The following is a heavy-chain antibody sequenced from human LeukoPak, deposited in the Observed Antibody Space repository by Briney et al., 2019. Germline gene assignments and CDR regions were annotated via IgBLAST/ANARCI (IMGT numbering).Heavy chain of an antibody. Sequence: SETLSLTCTVSGGSISSYYWSWIRQPPGKGLEWIGYIYYSGSTNYNPSLKSRDTISVDTSKNQFSLKLSSVTAADTAVYYCAREFGGGMDVWGQGTTVTVSS. CDR3: AREFGGGMDV. CDR1: GGSISSYY. J-gene: IGHJ6*02. CDR2: IYYSGST. D-gene: IGHD3-10*01. V-gene: IGHV4-59*01.